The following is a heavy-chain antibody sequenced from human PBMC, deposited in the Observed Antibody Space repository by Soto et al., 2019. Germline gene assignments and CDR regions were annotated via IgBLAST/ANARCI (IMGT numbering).Heavy chain of an antibody. CDR1: GGTFSSYA. J-gene: IGHJ3*02. CDR3: ARGAEYYDILTGYYTLDDAFDI. CDR2: IIPIFGIA. V-gene: IGHV1-69*13. D-gene: IGHD3-9*01. Sequence: SVKVSCKASGGTFSSYAISWVRQAPGQGLEWMGGIIPIFGIANYAQKFQGRVTITADESTSTAYMELSSLRSEDTAVYYCARGAEYYDILTGYYTLDDAFDIWGQGTMDTVSS.